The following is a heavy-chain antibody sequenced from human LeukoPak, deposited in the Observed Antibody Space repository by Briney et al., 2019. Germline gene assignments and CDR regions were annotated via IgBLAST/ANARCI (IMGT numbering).Heavy chain of an antibody. D-gene: IGHD2-2*02. CDR1: GGSISSYY. V-gene: IGHV4-4*07. CDR3: ATWGYCSSTSCYTYYYYMDV. Sequence: SETLSLTCTVSGGSISSYYWSWIRQPAGKGLDWIGRIYTSGSTNYNPSLKSRVTISVDKSKNQFSMKLSSVTAADTAVYYCATWGYCSSTSCYTYYYYMDVWGKGTTVTVSS. J-gene: IGHJ6*03. CDR2: IYTSGST.